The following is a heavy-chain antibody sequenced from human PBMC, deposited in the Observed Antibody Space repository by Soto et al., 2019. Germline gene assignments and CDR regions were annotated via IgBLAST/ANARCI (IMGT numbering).Heavy chain of an antibody. CDR2: MNPNSGNT. CDR1: GYTFTSYD. J-gene: IGHJ6*02. V-gene: IGHV1-8*01. D-gene: IGHD6-25*01. Sequence: ASVKVSCKASGYTFTSYDINWVRQATGQGLELMGWMNPNSGNTGYAQKFQGRVTITRNTSISTAYMELSSLRSEDTAVYYCATATPRRQRYYYYYYGMDVWGQGTTVTVS. CDR3: ATATPRRQRYYYYYYGMDV.